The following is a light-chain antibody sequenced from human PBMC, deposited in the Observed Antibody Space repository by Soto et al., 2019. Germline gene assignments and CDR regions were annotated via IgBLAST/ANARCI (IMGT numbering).Light chain of an antibody. J-gene: IGLJ3*02. CDR3: HSCDGDNWV. V-gene: IGLV6-57*04. Sequence: NFMLTQPHSVSESPGKTVTISCTRSSGSIVSNFVQWFQLRPGGVPATLIYEDNQRPSGVSDRFSCSIDRSTNSASLTISQLQTEDEADYYCHSCDGDNWVFGGGTKLTVL. CDR2: EDN. CDR1: SGSIVSNF.